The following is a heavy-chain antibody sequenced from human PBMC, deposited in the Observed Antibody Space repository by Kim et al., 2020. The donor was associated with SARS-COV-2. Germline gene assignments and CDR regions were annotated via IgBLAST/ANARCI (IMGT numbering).Heavy chain of an antibody. J-gene: IGHJ3*01. V-gene: IGHV4-59*13. CDR3: ARERKVPRYHDGFDV. Sequence: SETLSLICTVSGDSINDYYWSWIRQPAGKGLEWIGYIYNIGSTSYNPSLKSRVTISVDRSKNQVSLRLGSVTAADTAIYYCARERKVPRYHDGFDVWGQG. CDR2: IYNIGST. CDR1: GDSINDYY. D-gene: IGHD2-2*01.